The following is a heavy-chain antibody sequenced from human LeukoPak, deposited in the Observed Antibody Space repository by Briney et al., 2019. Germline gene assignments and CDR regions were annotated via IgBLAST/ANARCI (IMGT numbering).Heavy chain of an antibody. CDR1: GGSFSGYY. CDR3: ARAGVCRFVYGMDV. Sequence: SETLSLTCAVYGGSFSGYYWSWIRQPPGKGLEWIGEINHSGSTNYNPSLKSRVTISVDTSKNQFSLKLSSVTAADTAVYYCARAGVCRFVYGMDVWGQGTTVTVSS. D-gene: IGHD3-10*01. V-gene: IGHV4-34*01. CDR2: INHSGST. J-gene: IGHJ6*02.